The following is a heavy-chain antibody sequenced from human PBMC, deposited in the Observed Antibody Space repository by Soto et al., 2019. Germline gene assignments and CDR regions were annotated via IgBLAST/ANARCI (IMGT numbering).Heavy chain of an antibody. V-gene: IGHV1-69*01. CDR3: ARYQHLSNIGYCSGGSCYSPGAFDI. Sequence: QVQLVQSGAEVKKPGSSVKVSCKASGGTFSSYAISWVRQAPGQGLEWMGGIIPIFGTANYAQKFQGRVTITADESTSTAYMELSSLRSEDTAVYYCARYQHLSNIGYCSGGSCYSPGAFDIWGQGTMVTVSS. CDR1: GGTFSSYA. D-gene: IGHD2-15*01. CDR2: IIPIFGTA. J-gene: IGHJ3*02.